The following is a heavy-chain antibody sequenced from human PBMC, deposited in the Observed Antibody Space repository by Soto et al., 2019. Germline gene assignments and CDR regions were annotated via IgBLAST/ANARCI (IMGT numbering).Heavy chain of an antibody. CDR1: GFTFSSYW. CDR3: ARSTAVAEWAFDY. V-gene: IGHV3-7*01. CDR2: IKQDGSEK. D-gene: IGHD6-19*01. J-gene: IGHJ4*02. Sequence: GSLRFSCAASGFTFSSYWMSWVRQAPGKGLEWVANIKQDGSEKYYVDSVKGRFTISRDNAKNSLYLQMNSLRAEDTAVYYCARSTAVAEWAFDYWGQGTLVTVSS.